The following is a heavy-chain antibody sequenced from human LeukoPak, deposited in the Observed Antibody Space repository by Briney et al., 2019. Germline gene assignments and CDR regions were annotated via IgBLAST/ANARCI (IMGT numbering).Heavy chain of an antibody. J-gene: IGHJ4*02. Sequence: PGGSLRLSCATSGFTFSGSAMHWVRQASGKGLEWVGRIRSKASSYATAYAASVKGRFTISRDDLKNTAYLQMNSLKTEDTAVYYCTSDGTYWGQGTLVTVSS. CDR1: GFTFSGSA. CDR3: TSDGTY. CDR2: IRSKASSYAT. V-gene: IGHV3-73*01.